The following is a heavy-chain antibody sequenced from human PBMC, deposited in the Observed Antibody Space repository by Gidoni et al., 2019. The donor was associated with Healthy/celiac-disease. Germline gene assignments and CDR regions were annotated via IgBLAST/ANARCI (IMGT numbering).Heavy chain of an antibody. D-gene: IGHD4-17*01. V-gene: IGHV3-30*18. J-gene: IGHJ4*02. Sequence: QVQLVESWGGVVQPGRSLRLSCPASGFTFSSYGMHWVRQAPGKGLELVAVISYDGSNKYYADSVKGRFTISRDNSKNTLYLQMNSLRAEDTAVYYCAKDYDYGDPFDYWGQGTLVTVSS. CDR3: AKDYDYGDPFDY. CDR2: ISYDGSNK. CDR1: GFTFSSYG.